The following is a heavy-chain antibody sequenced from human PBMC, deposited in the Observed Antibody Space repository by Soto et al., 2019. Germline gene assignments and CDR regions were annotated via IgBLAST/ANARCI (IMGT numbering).Heavy chain of an antibody. J-gene: IGHJ4*02. Sequence: GESLKISCKGSGYNFAGYLIAWVRQMPGKVLDLMGIIYPSDSDTRYRPSFQRQVTISADKSISSAYLQWSSLRASDTAMYYCARGGVSTRTFDYWGQGTTVTVS. D-gene: IGHD3-3*01. CDR3: ARGGVSTRTFDY. V-gene: IGHV5-51*01. CDR2: IYPSDSDT. CDR1: GYNFAGYL.